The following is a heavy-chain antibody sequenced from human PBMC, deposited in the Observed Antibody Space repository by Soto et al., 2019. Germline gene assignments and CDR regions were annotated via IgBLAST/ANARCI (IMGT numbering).Heavy chain of an antibody. D-gene: IGHD4-17*01. CDR2: ISYDGSNK. Sequence: PVGSLRLSCAASGFTFSSYGMHWVRQAPGKGLEWVAVISYDGSNKYYADSVKGRFTISRDNSKNTLYLQMNSLRAEDTAVYYCAKDGGDYGFDYWGQGTLVTVSS. J-gene: IGHJ4*02. CDR1: GFTFSSYG. V-gene: IGHV3-30*18. CDR3: AKDGGDYGFDY.